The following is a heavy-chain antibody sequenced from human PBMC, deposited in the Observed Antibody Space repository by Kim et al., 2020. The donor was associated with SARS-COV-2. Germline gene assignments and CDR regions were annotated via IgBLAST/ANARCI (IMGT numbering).Heavy chain of an antibody. CDR1: GYTFTSYY. J-gene: IGHJ6*02. Sequence: ASVKVSCKASGYTFTSYYMHWVRQAPGQGLEWMGIINPSGGSTSYAQKFQGRVTMTRDTSTSTVYMELSSLRSEDTAVYYCARDAVRGASSWGRSSWEDGMDVWGQGTTVTVSS. D-gene: IGHD6-13*01. CDR2: INPSGGST. CDR3: ARDAVRGASSWGRSSWEDGMDV. V-gene: IGHV1-46*01.